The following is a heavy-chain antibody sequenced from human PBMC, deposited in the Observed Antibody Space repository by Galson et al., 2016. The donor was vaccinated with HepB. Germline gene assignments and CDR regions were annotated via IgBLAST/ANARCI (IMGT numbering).Heavy chain of an antibody. Sequence: SVKVSCKASGYSFTNYDINWVRQTTGQGLEWMGWMNPNNGNTGYAQKFQGRVTMTGDTSTSTAYLEVSSLTFEDTATYYCARERFTSSAVAFEIWGQGTVITVS. J-gene: IGHJ3*02. CDR3: ARERFTSSAVAFEI. D-gene: IGHD6-19*01. V-gene: IGHV1-8*01. CDR2: MNPNNGNT. CDR1: GYSFTNYD.